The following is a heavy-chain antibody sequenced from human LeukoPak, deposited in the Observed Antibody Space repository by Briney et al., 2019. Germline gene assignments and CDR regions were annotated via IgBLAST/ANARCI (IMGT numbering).Heavy chain of an antibody. D-gene: IGHD3-3*01. V-gene: IGHV4-31*03. J-gene: IGHJ5*02. CDR3: ARVGAFRSHYDFWSGPRKVYWFDP. CDR2: IYYSGST. CDR1: GGSISSGGYY. Sequence: SQTLSLTCTVSGGSISSGGYYWSWIRQHPGKGLEWIGYIYYSGSTYYNPSLKSRVTISVDTSKNQFSLKLSSVTAADTAVYYCARVGAFRSHYDFWSGPRKVYWFDPWGQGTLVTVSS.